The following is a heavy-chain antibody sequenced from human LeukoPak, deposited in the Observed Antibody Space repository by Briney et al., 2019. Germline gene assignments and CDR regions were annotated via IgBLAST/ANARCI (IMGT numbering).Heavy chain of an antibody. CDR1: GYSVTGFY. V-gene: IGHV1-2*02. CDR2: MNATSGGA. Sequence: ASVTVSFKASGYSVTGFYIHWVRQAPGQGLEWMGWMNATSGGANYAQGFRGSLTMTRDTSITTAYMDLSSLTSDDTAMYYCITSSAYSTSWGAFDIWGQGTMVTVSS. J-gene: IGHJ3*02. CDR3: ITSSAYSTSWGAFDI. D-gene: IGHD2-2*01.